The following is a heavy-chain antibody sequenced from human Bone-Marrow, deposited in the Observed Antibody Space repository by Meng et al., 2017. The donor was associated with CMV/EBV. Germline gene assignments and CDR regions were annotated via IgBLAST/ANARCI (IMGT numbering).Heavy chain of an antibody. CDR1: GFTFSDYY. D-gene: IGHD3-22*01. V-gene: IGHV4-59*01. Sequence: ESLKISCAASGFTFSDYYMSWIRQAPGKGLEWIGYIYYSGSTNYSPSLKSRVTISVDTSKNQFSLKLSSVTAADTAVYYCARDVHYYDSSGYLSWFDPWGQGTLVTVSS. J-gene: IGHJ5*02. CDR2: IYYSGST. CDR3: ARDVHYYDSSGYLSWFDP.